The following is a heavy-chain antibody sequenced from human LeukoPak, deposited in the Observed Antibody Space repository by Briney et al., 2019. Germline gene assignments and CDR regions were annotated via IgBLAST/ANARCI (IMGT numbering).Heavy chain of an antibody. J-gene: IGHJ4*02. CDR2: ISAYNGNT. V-gene: IGHV1-18*01. Sequence: GASVKVSCKASGYTFTSYGTSWVRQAPGQGLEWMGWISAYNGNTNYAQKLQGRVTMTTDTSTSTAYMEPRSLRSDDTAVYYCARLTTINNIYPTLDYWGQGTLVTVSS. D-gene: IGHD1-14*01. CDR1: GYTFTSYG. CDR3: ARLTTINNIYPTLDY.